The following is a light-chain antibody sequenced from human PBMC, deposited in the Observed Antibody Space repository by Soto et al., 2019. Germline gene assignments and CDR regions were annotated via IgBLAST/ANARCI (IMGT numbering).Light chain of an antibody. J-gene: IGLJ1*01. CDR2: DVS. CDR3: CSYAGRPRYV. V-gene: IGLV2-11*01. Sequence: QSALTQPRSVSGSPGQSVTISCTGTSSDVGGYNYVSWYQQHPGKAPKVRIYDVSERPSGVPDRFSGSKSGNTASLTISGLQAEDEADYYCCSYAGRPRYVLGTGSKVTVL. CDR1: SSDVGGYNY.